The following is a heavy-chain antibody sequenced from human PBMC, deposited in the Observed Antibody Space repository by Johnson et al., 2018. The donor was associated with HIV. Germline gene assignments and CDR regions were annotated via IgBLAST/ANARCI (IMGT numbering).Heavy chain of an antibody. V-gene: IGHV3-30-3*01. CDR1: GFTFSSYA. D-gene: IGHD3-16*01. CDR2: ISYDGSNK. CDR3: ASLGLDLLVKAPLSVVFDAFDI. J-gene: IGHJ3*02. Sequence: QVQLVESGGGVVQPGRSLRLSCAASGFTFSSYAMHWVRQAPGKGLEWVAVISYDGSNKYYADSVKGRFTISRDNSKNPLYLQMNSLRAEDTAVYYCASLGLDLLVKAPLSVVFDAFDIWGQGTMVTVSS.